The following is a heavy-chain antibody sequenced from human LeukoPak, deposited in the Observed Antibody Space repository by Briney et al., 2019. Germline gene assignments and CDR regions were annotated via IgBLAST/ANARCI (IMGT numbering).Heavy chain of an antibody. D-gene: IGHD2-2*01. CDR1: GGSISSSSYY. Sequence: PSETLSLTCTVSGGSISSSSYYWGWIRQPPGKGLEWIGSIYYSGSTYYNPSLKSRVTISVDTSKNQFSLKLSSVTAADTAVYYCARQQLTAHNWFDPWGQGTLVTVSS. V-gene: IGHV4-39*01. J-gene: IGHJ5*02. CDR3: ARQQLTAHNWFDP. CDR2: IYYSGST.